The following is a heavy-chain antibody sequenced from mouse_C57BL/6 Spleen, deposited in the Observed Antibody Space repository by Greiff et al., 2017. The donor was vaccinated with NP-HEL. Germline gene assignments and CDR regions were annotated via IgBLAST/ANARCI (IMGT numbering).Heavy chain of an antibody. D-gene: IGHD2-3*01. V-gene: IGHV2-2*01. CDR2: IWSGGST. J-gene: IGHJ4*01. CDR1: GFSLTSYG. Sequence: QVQLKQSGPGLVQPSQSLSITCTVSGFSLTSYGVHWVRQSPGKGLEWLGVIWSGGSTDYNAAFISRLSISKDNSKSQVFFKMNSLQADDTAIYYCASFYDGYYEGAMDYWGQGTSVTVSS. CDR3: ASFYDGYYEGAMDY.